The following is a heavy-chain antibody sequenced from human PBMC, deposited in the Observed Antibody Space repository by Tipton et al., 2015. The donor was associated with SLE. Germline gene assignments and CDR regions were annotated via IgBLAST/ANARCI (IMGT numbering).Heavy chain of an antibody. Sequence: TLSLTCTVSGGSISSGDYYWSWIRQPPGKGLEWIGYIYYSGTTYYNPSLKSRVTISVDTSKSQFSLKLSSVTAADTAVYYCARAWGSSWIYYYYYGMDVWGQGTTVTVSS. CDR2: IYYSGTT. V-gene: IGHV4-30-4*08. CDR1: GGSISSGDYY. CDR3: ARAWGSSWIYYYYYGMDV. D-gene: IGHD6-13*01. J-gene: IGHJ6*02.